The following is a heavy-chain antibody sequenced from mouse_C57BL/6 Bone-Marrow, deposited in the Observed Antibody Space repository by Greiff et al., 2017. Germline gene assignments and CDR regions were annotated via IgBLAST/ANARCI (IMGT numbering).Heavy chain of an antibody. Sequence: EVKLLESGGGLVQPKGSLKLSCAASGFSFNTYAMNWVRQAPGKGLEWVVRIRSKSNNYATYYADSVKDRFTISRDDSESMLYLQMNNLKTEDTAKYYCVRQGPRRAMDYWGQGTSVTVSS. V-gene: IGHV10-1*01. D-gene: IGHD3-3*01. CDR2: IRSKSNNYAT. J-gene: IGHJ4*01. CDR1: GFSFNTYA. CDR3: VRQGPRRAMDY.